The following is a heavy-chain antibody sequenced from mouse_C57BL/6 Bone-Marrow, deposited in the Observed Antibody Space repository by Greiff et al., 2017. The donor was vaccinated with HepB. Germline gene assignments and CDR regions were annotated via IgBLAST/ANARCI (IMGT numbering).Heavy chain of an antibody. CDR2: INPNNGGT. D-gene: IGHD2-4*01. Sequence: VQLKESGPELVKPGASVKIPCKASGYTFTDYNMDWVKQSHGKSLEWIGDINPNNGGTIYNQKFKGKATLTVDKSSSTAYMELRSLTSEDTAVYYCARSEDYAWFAYWGQGTLVTVSA. J-gene: IGHJ3*01. CDR3: ARSEDYAWFAY. V-gene: IGHV1-18*01. CDR1: GYTFTDYN.